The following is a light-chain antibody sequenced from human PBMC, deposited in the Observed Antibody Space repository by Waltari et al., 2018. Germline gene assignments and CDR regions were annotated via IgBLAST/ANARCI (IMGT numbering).Light chain of an antibody. J-gene: IGKJ1*01. Sequence: EIVLTQSPSTLSLSPGERATLSCRASESVRTALAWYQQKPGQAPRLLIFGASNRAIGSPDRFSGGVSGTDFSLTISRLEPEDFAVYFCQHYVRLPVAFGQGTKVDVK. CDR2: GAS. V-gene: IGKV3-20*01. CDR3: QHYVRLPVA. CDR1: ESVRTA.